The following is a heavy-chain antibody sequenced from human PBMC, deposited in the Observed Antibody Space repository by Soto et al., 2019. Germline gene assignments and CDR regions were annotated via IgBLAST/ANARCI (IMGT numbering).Heavy chain of an antibody. CDR2: IYYSGST. Sequence: QVQLQESGPGLVKPSETLSLTCTVSGGSISSYYWSWIRQPPGKGLEWIGYIYYSGSTNYNPSLESRVTISVDTSKNQFSLKLSSVTAADTAVYYCARRYGRALDYWGQGTLVTVSS. D-gene: IGHD1-1*01. V-gene: IGHV4-59*08. CDR3: ARRYGRALDY. J-gene: IGHJ4*02. CDR1: GGSISSYY.